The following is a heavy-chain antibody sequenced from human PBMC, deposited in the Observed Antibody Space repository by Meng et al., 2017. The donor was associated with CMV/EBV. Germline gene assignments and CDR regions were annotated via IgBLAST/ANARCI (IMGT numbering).Heavy chain of an antibody. J-gene: IGHJ6*02. V-gene: IGHV3-30-3*01. D-gene: IGHD3-3*01. CDR3: ARDNSGLFGVVIIPEYYYGMDV. CDR2: ISYDGSNK. CDR1: GFTFSSYA. Sequence: GGSLRLSCAASGFTFSSYAMHWVRQAPGKGLEWVAVISYDGSNKYYADSVKGRFTISRDNSKNTLYLQMNSLRAEDTAVYYCARDNSGLFGVVIIPEYYYGMDVWGQGTTVTVSS.